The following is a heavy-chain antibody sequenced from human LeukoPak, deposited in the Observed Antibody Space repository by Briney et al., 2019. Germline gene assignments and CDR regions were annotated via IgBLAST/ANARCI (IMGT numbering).Heavy chain of an antibody. D-gene: IGHD2-15*01. CDR1: DASITYNY. CDR3: ARRPPGCSGGNCYPRAFDI. J-gene: IGHJ3*02. CDR2: IYYSGST. Sequence: PSETLSLTCTVSDASITYNYWSWIRQPPGKGLEWLGYIYYSGSTSYNPSLKSRVTVSEDTSENQFSLKLSSVTAADTAVYYCARRPPGCSGGNCYPRAFDIWGQGTTVTVSS. V-gene: IGHV4-59*08.